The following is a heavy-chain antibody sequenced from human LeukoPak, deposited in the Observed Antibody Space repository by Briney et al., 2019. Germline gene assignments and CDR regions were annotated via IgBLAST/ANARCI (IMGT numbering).Heavy chain of an antibody. J-gene: IGHJ5*02. D-gene: IGHD2-2*02. CDR3: ARGPRIVVVPAAIDWFDP. CDR1: GYTFTSYG. CDR2: ISAYNGNT. V-gene: IGHV1-18*01. Sequence: PGASVKVSCKASGYTFTSYGISWVRQAPGQGLEWMGWISAYNGNTNYAQKLQGRVTMTTDTSTSTAYMELRSLRSEDTAVYYCARGPRIVVVPAAIDWFDPWGQGTLVTVSS.